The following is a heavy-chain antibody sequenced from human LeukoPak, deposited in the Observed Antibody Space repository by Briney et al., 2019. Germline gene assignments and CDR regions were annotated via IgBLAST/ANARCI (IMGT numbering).Heavy chain of an antibody. CDR1: GYTFTNYG. CDR3: VRDDCSSNTCYSGDY. CDR2: ISTYHDEI. Sequence: ASVKVSCKASGYTFTNYGLSWVRHAPGQGLEWMGWISTYHDEINYAQKFQGRVTMTTDTPTSTAYMQLRSLRPDDTAMYYCVRDDCSSNTCYSGDYWGQGTLVTVSS. J-gene: IGHJ4*02. V-gene: IGHV1-18*01. D-gene: IGHD2-2*01.